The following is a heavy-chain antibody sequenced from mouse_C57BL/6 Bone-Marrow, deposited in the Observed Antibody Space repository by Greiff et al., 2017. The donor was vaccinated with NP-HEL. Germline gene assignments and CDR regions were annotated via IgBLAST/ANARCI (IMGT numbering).Heavy chain of an antibody. D-gene: IGHD3-1*01. CDR3: AREDRGFAY. J-gene: IGHJ3*01. CDR2: INSNGGST. Sequence: EVQLVESGGGLVQPGGSLKLSCAASGFTFSSYGMSWVRQTPDKRLELVATINSNGGSTYYPDSVKGRFTISRDNAKNTLYLQMSSLKSEDTAMYYCAREDRGFAYWGQGTLVTVSA. V-gene: IGHV5-6-3*01. CDR1: GFTFSSYG.